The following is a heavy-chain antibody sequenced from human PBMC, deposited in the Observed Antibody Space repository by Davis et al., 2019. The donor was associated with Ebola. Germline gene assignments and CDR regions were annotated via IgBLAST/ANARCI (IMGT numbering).Heavy chain of an antibody. Sequence: GESLKISCNGSGYSFTSYWIGWVRQMPGKGLAWMGIIYPGDSDTRYSPSFQGQVNISADKSISTAYLQWSSLKASDTAMYYCARRYCGGECYSGGWFDPWGQGSLVTVSS. CDR1: GYSFTSYW. CDR2: IYPGDSDT. CDR3: ARRYCGGECYSGGWFDP. D-gene: IGHD2-21*01. J-gene: IGHJ5*02. V-gene: IGHV5-51*01.